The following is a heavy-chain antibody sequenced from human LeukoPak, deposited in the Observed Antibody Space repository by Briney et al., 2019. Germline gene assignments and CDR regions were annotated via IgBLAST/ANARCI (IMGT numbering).Heavy chain of an antibody. CDR2: IRYDGSNK. CDR1: GFTFSSYG. Sequence: GGSLRLSCAASGFTFSSYGMHWGRQAPGKGLEWVAFIRYDGSNKYYADSVKGRFTISRDNSKNTLYLQMNSLRAEDTAVYYCAKGSRFLEWLNYYYYMDVWGKGTTVTVSS. D-gene: IGHD3-3*01. CDR3: AKGSRFLEWLNYYYYMDV. J-gene: IGHJ6*03. V-gene: IGHV3-30*02.